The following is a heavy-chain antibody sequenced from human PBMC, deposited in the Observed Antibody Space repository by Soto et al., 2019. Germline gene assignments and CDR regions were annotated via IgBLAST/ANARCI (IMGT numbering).Heavy chain of an antibody. V-gene: IGHV3-21*01. Sequence: EVQLVESGGGLVKPGGSLRLSCAASGFSFSSYSMNWVRQAPGKGLEWVSSISSSARHINYADSGKGRFTISRDNAKKSLYLQMNSLRAEDTAVYYCARGYTGYCSGGTCYWFDPWGQGTLVTVSS. CDR3: ARGYTGYCSGGTCYWFDP. CDR1: GFSFSSYS. J-gene: IGHJ5*02. D-gene: IGHD2-15*01. CDR2: ISSSARHI.